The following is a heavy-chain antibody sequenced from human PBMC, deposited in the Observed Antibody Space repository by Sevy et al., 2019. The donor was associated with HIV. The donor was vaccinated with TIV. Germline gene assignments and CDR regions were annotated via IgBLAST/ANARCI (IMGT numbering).Heavy chain of an antibody. J-gene: IGHJ4*02. V-gene: IGHV3-48*02. CDR3: AREAGVGPYYFDS. CDR2: ISSSGTI. Sequence: GGSLRLSCAASGFTFSTYTMNWVRQAPGKGLEWVSYISSSGTIYYADSVKGQSTISRDNAKNSLYLQMNSLRDEDTAVYYCAREAGVGPYYFDSWGQGTLVTVSS. D-gene: IGHD3-16*01. CDR1: GFTFSTYT.